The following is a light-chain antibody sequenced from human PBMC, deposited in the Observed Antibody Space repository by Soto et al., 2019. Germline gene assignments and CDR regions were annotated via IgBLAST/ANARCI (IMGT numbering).Light chain of an antibody. CDR2: DAS. CDR1: PDISNY. Sequence: DIQMTQSPSSLSASVGDRATITCQASPDISNYLNWYQQKPGKAPKLLIYDASNLETGVPSRFSGGGSGTDFTFNISSLQPEDIAADYCQQYDNLPYTFGQGTKLEIK. J-gene: IGKJ2*01. CDR3: QQYDNLPYT. V-gene: IGKV1-33*01.